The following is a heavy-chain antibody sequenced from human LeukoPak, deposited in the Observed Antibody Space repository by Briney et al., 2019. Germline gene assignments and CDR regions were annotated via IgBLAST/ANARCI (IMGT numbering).Heavy chain of an antibody. Sequence: GASVKVSCKASGYTFTGYYMHWVRQAPGQGLEWMGWINPNSGGTNYAQKFQGRVTMTRDTSISTAYMELNSLRADDTAVYYCAKDLKSGSGWYFDYWGQGTLVTVSS. J-gene: IGHJ4*02. CDR2: INPNSGGT. CDR3: AKDLKSGSGWYFDY. D-gene: IGHD6-19*01. CDR1: GYTFTGYY. V-gene: IGHV1-2*02.